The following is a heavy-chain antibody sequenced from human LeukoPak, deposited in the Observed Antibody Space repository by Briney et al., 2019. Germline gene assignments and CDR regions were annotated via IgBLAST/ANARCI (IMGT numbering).Heavy chain of an antibody. CDR2: IKQDGSEK. CDR1: GFTFSSYW. Sequence: GGSLRLSCAASGFTFSSYWMSWVRQAPGKGLEWVANIKQDGSEKYYVDSVKGRLTISRDNAKNSLYLQINSLRAEDTAVYYCAREGGESDFDYWGQGTLVTVSS. V-gene: IGHV3-7*01. J-gene: IGHJ4*02. CDR3: AREGGESDFDY. D-gene: IGHD3-16*01.